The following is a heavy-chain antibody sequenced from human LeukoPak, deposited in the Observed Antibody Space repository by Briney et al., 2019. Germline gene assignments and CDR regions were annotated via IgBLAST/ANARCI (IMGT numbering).Heavy chain of an antibody. J-gene: IGHJ4*02. V-gene: IGHV3-7*01. D-gene: IGHD2-8*01. CDR2: INQDVSRI. Sequence: GRSLRLYSAGSGFSFSRYWMAWVRQAPGKGLEWVASINQDVSRIHYVDSVKGRFTISRDNAKNSLFLQMNSLRVEDTAVYYCARLKDDVTKFDYWGQGTLVTVSS. CDR1: GFSFSRYW. CDR3: ARLKDDVTKFDY.